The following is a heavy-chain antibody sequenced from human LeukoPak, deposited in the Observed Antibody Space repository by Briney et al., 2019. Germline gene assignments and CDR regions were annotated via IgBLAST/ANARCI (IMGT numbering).Heavy chain of an antibody. CDR1: GGSISSSSYY. V-gene: IGHV4-39*07. CDR3: ARARDWSVPDDY. D-gene: IGHD1-14*01. CDR2: IYYSGST. J-gene: IGHJ4*02. Sequence: SETLSLTCTVSGGSISSSSYYWGWIRQPPGKGLEWIGSIYYSGSTYYNPSLKSRVTISVDTSKNQFSLKLRSVTAADTAVYYCARARDWSVPDDYWGQGTLVTVSS.